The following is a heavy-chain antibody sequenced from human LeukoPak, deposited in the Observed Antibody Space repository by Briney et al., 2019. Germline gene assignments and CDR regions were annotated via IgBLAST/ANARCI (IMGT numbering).Heavy chain of an antibody. D-gene: IGHD5-18*01. CDR3: ARGSRGYSYGKGFDY. CDR1: GFSFSSYA. Sequence: GGSLRLSCVASGFSFSSYAMNWVRQAPGKGLEWVSYISSSGSTIYYADSVKGRFTISRDNAKNSLYLQMNSLRAEDTAVYYCARGSRGYSYGKGFDYWGQGTLVTVSS. J-gene: IGHJ4*02. CDR2: ISSSGSTI. V-gene: IGHV3-48*03.